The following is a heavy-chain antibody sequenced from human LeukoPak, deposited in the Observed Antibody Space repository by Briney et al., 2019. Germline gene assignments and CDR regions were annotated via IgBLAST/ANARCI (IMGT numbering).Heavy chain of an antibody. J-gene: IGHJ6*03. Sequence: SETLSLTCTVSGGSISSGGYYWSWLRQHPGKGLEWIGYIYYSGSTYYNPSLKRRVTISVDTSKNQFSLKLSSVTAADTAVYYCARDLRAAMGYYYYYYMDVWGKGTTVTVSS. D-gene: IGHD5-18*01. CDR1: GGSISSGGYY. CDR2: IYYSGST. CDR3: ARDLRAAMGYYYYYYMDV. V-gene: IGHV4-31*03.